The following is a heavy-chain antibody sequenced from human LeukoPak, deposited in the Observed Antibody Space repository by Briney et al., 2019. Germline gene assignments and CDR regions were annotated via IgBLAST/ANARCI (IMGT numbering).Heavy chain of an antibody. V-gene: IGHV3-11*06. D-gene: IGHD2-21*02. CDR3: VRGRLLRSTKYFDY. Sequence: LEWVSYIDAGATSTNYADSVWGRFTLARDNAQNSVHLQMNSLRDEDTAVYYCVRGRLLRSTKYFDYWGQGALVTVSS. J-gene: IGHJ4*02. CDR2: IDAGATST.